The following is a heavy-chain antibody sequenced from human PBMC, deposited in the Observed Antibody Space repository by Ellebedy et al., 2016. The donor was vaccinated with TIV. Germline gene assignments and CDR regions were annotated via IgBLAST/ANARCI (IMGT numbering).Heavy chain of an antibody. CDR1: GATFSSYA. J-gene: IGHJ4*02. CDR2: IIPILGIA. Sequence: AASVKVSCKASGATFSSYAISWVRQAPGQGLEWMGRIIPILGIANYVQKFQGRVTITADKSTSTAYMELSSLRSEDTAVYYCARSVMDYWGQGTLVTVSS. D-gene: IGHD3-16*01. V-gene: IGHV1-69*04. CDR3: ARSVMDY.